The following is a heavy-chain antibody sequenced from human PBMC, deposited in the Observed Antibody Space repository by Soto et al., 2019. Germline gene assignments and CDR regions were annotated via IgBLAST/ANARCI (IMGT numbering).Heavy chain of an antibody. CDR3: AKGHYYDSSGYFDY. Sequence: GGSLRLSCAASGFTFSTYAMSWVRQAPGKGLEWVSAISGSGGSTYYADPVKGRFTISRDNSKNTLYLQMNSLRAEDTAVYYCAKGHYYDSSGYFDYWGQGTLVTVSS. CDR1: GFTFSTYA. V-gene: IGHV3-23*01. D-gene: IGHD3-22*01. CDR2: ISGSGGST. J-gene: IGHJ4*02.